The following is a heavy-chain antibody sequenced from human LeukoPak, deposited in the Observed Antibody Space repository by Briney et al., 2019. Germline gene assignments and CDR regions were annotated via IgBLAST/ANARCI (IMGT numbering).Heavy chain of an antibody. D-gene: IGHD3-3*01. CDR1: GFTFSSYS. Sequence: GGSLRLSCAASGFTFSSYSMNWVRQAPGKGLEWVSSISSSSSYIYYADPVKGRFTISRDNAKNSLYLQMNSLRAEDTAVYYCARDKPPDYDFWSGYLYYFDYWGQGTLVTVSS. V-gene: IGHV3-21*01. CDR3: ARDKPPDYDFWSGYLYYFDY. J-gene: IGHJ4*02. CDR2: ISSSSSYI.